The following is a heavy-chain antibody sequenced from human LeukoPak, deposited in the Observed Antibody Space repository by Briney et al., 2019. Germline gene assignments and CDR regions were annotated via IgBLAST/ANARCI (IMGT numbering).Heavy chain of an antibody. CDR1: SGSISSSTHY. J-gene: IGHJ4*02. CDR2: FNDSGST. V-gene: IGHV4-39*02. CDR3: ARDSSGWSNFDF. D-gene: IGHD6-19*01. Sequence: SETLSLTCTVSSGSISSSTHYWGWIRPPPGQGREWNGSFNDSGSTYSNPYLKIRVTISADTSKHQFSLKLSSVTATDTAVYYCARDSSGWSNFDFWGQGTLVTVSS.